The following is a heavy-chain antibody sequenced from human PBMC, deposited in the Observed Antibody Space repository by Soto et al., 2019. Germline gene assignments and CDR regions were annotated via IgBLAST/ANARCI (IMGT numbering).Heavy chain of an antibody. Sequence: GGSLRLSCAASGFTFSSYGMHWVRQAPGKGLEWVAVIWYDGSNKYYADSVKGRFTISRDNSKNTLYLQMNSLRAEDTAVYYCARDLRHYYGSWSYYRAEVRSGMDVWGQGTTVTVSS. J-gene: IGHJ6*02. CDR3: ARDLRHYYGSWSYYRAEVRSGMDV. D-gene: IGHD3-10*01. CDR2: IWYDGSNK. CDR1: GFTFSSYG. V-gene: IGHV3-33*01.